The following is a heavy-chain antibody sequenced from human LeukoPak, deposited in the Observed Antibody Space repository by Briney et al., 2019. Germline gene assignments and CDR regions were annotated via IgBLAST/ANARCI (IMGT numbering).Heavy chain of an antibody. CDR1: GGTLSSYA. Sequence: ASVKVSCKASGGTLSSYAISWVRQAPGQGLEWMGWISAYNGNTNYAQKLQGRVTMTTDTSTSTAYMELRSLRSDDTAVYYCARGYYDFWSGYYGWFDPWGQGTLVTVSS. CDR3: ARGYYDFWSGYYGWFDP. V-gene: IGHV1-18*01. D-gene: IGHD3-3*01. J-gene: IGHJ5*02. CDR2: ISAYNGNT.